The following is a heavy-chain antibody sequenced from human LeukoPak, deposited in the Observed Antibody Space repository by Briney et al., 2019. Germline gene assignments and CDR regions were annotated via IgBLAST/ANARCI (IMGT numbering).Heavy chain of an antibody. V-gene: IGHV4-38-2*02. CDR2: IYYSGST. CDR1: GYSISSGYY. CDR3: ARVDCSSTSCQGLPDY. D-gene: IGHD2-2*01. Sequence: PSETLSLTCTVSGYSISSGYYWGWIRQPPGKGLEWIGSIYYSGSTYYNPSLKSRVTISVDTSKNQFSLKLSSVTAADTVVYYCARVDCSSTSCQGLPDYWGQGTLVTVSS. J-gene: IGHJ4*02.